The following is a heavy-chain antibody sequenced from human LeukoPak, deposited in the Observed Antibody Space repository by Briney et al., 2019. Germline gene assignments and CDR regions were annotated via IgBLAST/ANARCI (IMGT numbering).Heavy chain of an antibody. CDR3: TRIPTGDFDNWFDP. CDR1: GFTFNGSV. V-gene: IGHV3-73*01. J-gene: IGHJ5*02. D-gene: IGHD4-17*01. CDR2: IRSKAKRYAT. Sequence: GGSLRLSCAASGFTFNGSVIHWVRQASGKELEWVGRIRSKAKRYATAYAASVQGRFTISRDDSKNTAYLQMNSLRTEDTAVYYCTRIPTGDFDNWFDPWGLGTLVTVSS.